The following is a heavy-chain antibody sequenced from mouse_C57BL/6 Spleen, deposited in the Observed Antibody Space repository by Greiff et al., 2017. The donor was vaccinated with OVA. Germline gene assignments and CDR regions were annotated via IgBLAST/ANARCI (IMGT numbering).Heavy chain of an antibody. D-gene: IGHD1-1*01. J-gene: IGHJ1*03. Sequence: EVKLMESGGDLVKPGGSLKLSCAASGFTFSSYGMSWVRQTPDKRLEWVATISSGGSYTYYPDSVKGRFTISRDNAKNTLYLQMSSLKSEDTAMYYCARVYYGSSYFYFDVWGTGTTVTVSS. CDR2: ISSGGSYT. CDR1: GFTFSSYG. CDR3: ARVYYGSSYFYFDV. V-gene: IGHV5-6*01.